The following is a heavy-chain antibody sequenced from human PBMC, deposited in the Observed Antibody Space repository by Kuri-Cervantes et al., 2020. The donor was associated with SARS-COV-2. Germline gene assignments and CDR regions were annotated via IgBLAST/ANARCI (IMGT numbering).Heavy chain of an antibody. CDR3: ASLHDAFDI. CDR2: ISSSSSTI. V-gene: IGHV3-48*01. J-gene: IGHJ3*02. Sequence: GGSLRLSCAASGFSFSAYSMNWVRQAPGKGLEWVSYISSSSSTIYYADSVKGRFTISRDNAKNSLYLQMNSLRAEDTAVYYCASLHDAFDIWGQGTMVTVSS. CDR1: GFSFSAYS.